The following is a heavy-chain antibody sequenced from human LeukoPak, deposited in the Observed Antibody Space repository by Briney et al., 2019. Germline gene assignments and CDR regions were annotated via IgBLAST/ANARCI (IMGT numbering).Heavy chain of an antibody. Sequence: PGGSLRLSCAASGFTFRNYAMSWVRQGPGKGLEWVSAISGSGGNTYYADSVKGRFTISRDNSKNTLNLQMNSLRAEDTAVYYCAKSTWGGGYGSGSYLPLDYWGQGTLVTVSS. J-gene: IGHJ4*02. D-gene: IGHD3-10*01. CDR1: GFTFRNYA. CDR3: AKSTWGGGYGSGSYLPLDY. CDR2: ISGSGGNT. V-gene: IGHV3-23*01.